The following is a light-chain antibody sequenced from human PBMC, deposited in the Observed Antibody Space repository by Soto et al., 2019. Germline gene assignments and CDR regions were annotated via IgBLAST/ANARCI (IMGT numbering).Light chain of an antibody. V-gene: IGKV3-11*01. CDR3: QQRNIWPPVT. CDR1: PSVTNY. J-gene: IGKJ5*01. CDR2: GAF. Sequence: EIVLTQSPATLYLSPGERATFYCRASPSVTNYLAWYQQKPGQAPRLLIYGAFNRATGIPARFSGSGSGTDFTLTISSLEPEDFAVYYCQQRNIWPPVTFGRGTRLEIK.